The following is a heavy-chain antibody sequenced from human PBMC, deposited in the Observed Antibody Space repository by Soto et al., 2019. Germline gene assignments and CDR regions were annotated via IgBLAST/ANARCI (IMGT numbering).Heavy chain of an antibody. J-gene: IGHJ4*02. CDR1: GFSLSNARMG. CDR2: IFSNDET. D-gene: IGHD2-21*01. V-gene: IGHV2-26*01. CDR3: ARTVARMNLDY. Sequence: SGPTLVNPTETLTLTCTVSGFSLSNARMGVSWIRQPPGKALEWLAHIFSNDETAYSTSLKTRLTTSKDTSKSQVVLTMGNMDPVDTATYYCARTVARMNLDYWGQGTLVTVSS.